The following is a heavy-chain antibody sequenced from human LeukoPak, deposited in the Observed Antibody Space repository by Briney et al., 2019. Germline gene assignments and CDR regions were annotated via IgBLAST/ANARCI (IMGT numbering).Heavy chain of an antibody. CDR1: GFTFSSYS. Sequence: PGGSLRLSCAASGFTFSSYSMNWDRQAPGKGLEWVSSITRSNYTYYADSVKGRFTISRDNAKNSLYLQMNSLRAEDTAVYYCAREPQIEPYYYYYMDVWGKGTTVTVSS. CDR2: ITRSNYT. D-gene: IGHD1-14*01. CDR3: AREPQIEPYYYYYMDV. V-gene: IGHV3-21*06. J-gene: IGHJ6*03.